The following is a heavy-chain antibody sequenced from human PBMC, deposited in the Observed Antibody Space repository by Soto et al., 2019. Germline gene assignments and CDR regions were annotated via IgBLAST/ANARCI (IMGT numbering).Heavy chain of an antibody. CDR1: GGSISSSSYY. CDR3: ARHPGGRGAGTPYYYYMDV. Sequence: PSEPLSLTCTVSGGSISSSSYYWGWIRQPPGKGLEWIGSIYYSGSTYYNPSLKSRVTISVDTSKNQFSLKLSSVTAAETAVYYCARHPGGRGAGTPYYYYMDVWGKGTTVTVSS. D-gene: IGHD6-19*01. CDR2: IYYSGST. V-gene: IGHV4-39*01. J-gene: IGHJ6*03.